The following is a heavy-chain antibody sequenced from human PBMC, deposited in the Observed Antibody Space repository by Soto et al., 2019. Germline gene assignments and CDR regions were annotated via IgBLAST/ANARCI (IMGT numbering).Heavy chain of an antibody. CDR3: AKVRGYSYGFDY. J-gene: IGHJ4*02. CDR1: GFTLRSNG. Sequence: GGSLRLSCAASGFTLRSNGMHWVLQAPGKGLEWVAVISYDGSDKSYADSVKGRFTVSRDNSENTLYLQMNSLRGEDTAVYYCAKVRGYSYGFDYWGQGTLVTVSS. V-gene: IGHV3-30*18. CDR2: ISYDGSDK. D-gene: IGHD5-18*01.